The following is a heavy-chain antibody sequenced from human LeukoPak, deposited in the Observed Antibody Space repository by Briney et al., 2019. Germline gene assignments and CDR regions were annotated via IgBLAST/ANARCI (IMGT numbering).Heavy chain of an antibody. J-gene: IGHJ5*02. D-gene: IGHD4-17*01. CDR2: IYNDGPTT. V-gene: IGHV3-74*01. Sequence: GGSLRLSCAASGFTFSSYGMHWVRRVPGKGLVWVARIYNDGPTTNYADSVKGRFTISRDNAANTLFLQMSSLRAEDTAVYYCAREKDDHGDPGPLDAWGQGDLVTVSS. CDR1: GFTFSSYG. CDR3: AREKDDHGDPGPLDA.